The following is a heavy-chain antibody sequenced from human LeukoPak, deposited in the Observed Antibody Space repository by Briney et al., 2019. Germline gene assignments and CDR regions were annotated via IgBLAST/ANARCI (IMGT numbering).Heavy chain of an antibody. V-gene: IGHV3-23*01. Sequence: GGSLRLSCAASGFTFSSYGMSWVRQAPGKGLEWVSAISGSGGSTYYADSVKGRFTISRDNSKNTLYLQMNSLRAEDTAVYHCARDDILTGYNPGYFDYWGQGTLVTVSS. CDR2: ISGSGGST. CDR1: GFTFSSYG. J-gene: IGHJ4*02. D-gene: IGHD3-9*01. CDR3: ARDDILTGYNPGYFDY.